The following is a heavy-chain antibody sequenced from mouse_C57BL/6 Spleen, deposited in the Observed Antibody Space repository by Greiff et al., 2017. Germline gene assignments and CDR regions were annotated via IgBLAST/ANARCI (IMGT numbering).Heavy chain of an antibody. CDR1: GYTFTSYR. D-gene: IGHD2-4*01. Sequence: QVQLQQPGAELARPGASVKMSCKASGYTFTSYRMHWVKQRPGRGLEWIGRIDPSSGDTKYNEKFKNKATLTADKPSSTAYMQLSSLTSEDSAVYDGARGESDYECYFDYWGQGTTLTVSS. J-gene: IGHJ2*01. CDR2: IDPSSGDT. V-gene: IGHV1-4*01. CDR3: ARGESDYECYFDY.